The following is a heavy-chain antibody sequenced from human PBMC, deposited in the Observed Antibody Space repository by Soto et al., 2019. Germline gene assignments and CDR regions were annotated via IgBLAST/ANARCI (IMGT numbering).Heavy chain of an antibody. CDR3: ARANYYGSGSYIWMDV. Sequence: QVQLVQSGAEVKKPGASVKVSCKASGYTFTSYGISWVRQAPGQGLEWMGWISAYNGNTNDAQKLQGRVTMTPDTATSTAYMELRSLRSDDTAVYYCARANYYGSGSYIWMDVWGQGTTVTVSS. D-gene: IGHD3-10*01. J-gene: IGHJ6*02. CDR2: ISAYNGNT. V-gene: IGHV1-18*04. CDR1: GYTFTSYG.